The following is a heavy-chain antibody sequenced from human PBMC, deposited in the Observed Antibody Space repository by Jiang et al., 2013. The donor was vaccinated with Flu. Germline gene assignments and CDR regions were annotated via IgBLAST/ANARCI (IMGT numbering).Heavy chain of an antibody. D-gene: IGHD5-24*01. V-gene: IGHV1-69*04. J-gene: IGHJ4*02. Sequence: GAEVKKPGSSVKVSCKASGGTFSSYAISWVRQAPGQGLEWMGRIIPILGIANYAQKFQGRVTITADKSTSTAYMELSSLRSEDTAVYYCARDARRDGYNFLFDYWGQGTLVTVSS. CDR2: IIPILGIA. CDR1: GGTFSSYA. CDR3: ARDARRDGYNFLFDY.